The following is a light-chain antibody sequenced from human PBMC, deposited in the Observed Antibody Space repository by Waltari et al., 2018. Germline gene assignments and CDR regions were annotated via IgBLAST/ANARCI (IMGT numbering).Light chain of an antibody. Sequence: QSALTQPRSVSGSPGQSVTISCTGTSSDVGGYNYVSWYRQHPGKAPKLMIYDVSKRPSGVPDRFSGSKSGNTASLTISGLQAEDEAYYYCCSYAGSYHVVFGGGTKLTVL. CDR1: SSDVGGYNY. CDR3: CSYAGSYHVV. J-gene: IGLJ2*01. V-gene: IGLV2-11*01. CDR2: DVS.